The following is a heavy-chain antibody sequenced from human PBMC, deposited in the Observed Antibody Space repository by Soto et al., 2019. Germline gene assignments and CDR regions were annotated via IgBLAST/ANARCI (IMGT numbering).Heavy chain of an antibody. V-gene: IGHV4-30-4*01. D-gene: IGHD3-3*01. J-gene: IGHJ4*02. CDR2: IYYSGHT. CDR1: GGSITSGDNY. CDR3: ARTYWSGGGRRPFDS. Sequence: SETLSLTCTVSGGSITSGDNYWSWIRQPPGKGLEWIGYIYYSGHTYYNPSLKSRLTISVDTSKNQFSLKLSSVTAADTAGYYCARTYWSGGGRRPFDSWGQGALVTVSS.